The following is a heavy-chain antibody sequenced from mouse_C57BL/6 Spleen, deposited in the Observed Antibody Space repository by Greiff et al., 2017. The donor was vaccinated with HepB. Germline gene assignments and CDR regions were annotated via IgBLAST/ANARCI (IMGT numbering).Heavy chain of an antibody. D-gene: IGHD1-1*01. J-gene: IGHJ2*01. CDR3: ARQDGSSYGGY. Sequence: VQLQQSGAELVKPGASVKLSCKASGYTFTSYWMHWVKQRPGQGLEWIGMIHPNSGSTNYNEKFKSKATLTVDKSSSTAYMQLSSLTSEDSAVYYCARQDGSSYGGYWGQGTTLTVSS. CDR2: IHPNSGST. V-gene: IGHV1-64*01. CDR1: GYTFTSYW.